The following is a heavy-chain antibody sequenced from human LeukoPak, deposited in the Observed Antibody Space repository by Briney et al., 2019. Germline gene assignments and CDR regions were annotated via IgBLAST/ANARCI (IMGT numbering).Heavy chain of an antibody. CDR2: MSHDGSNK. CDR1: GFTFSSYA. V-gene: IGHV3-30*18. Sequence: GGSLRLSCAAPGFTFSSYAMHWVRQAPGEGLEWVAVMSHDGSNKYYGDSVKGRFTISRDNSKNTLYLQMNSLRAEDTAVYYCAKLDSSGWSRPFDYWGQGTLVTVSS. D-gene: IGHD6-19*01. CDR3: AKLDSSGWSRPFDY. J-gene: IGHJ4*02.